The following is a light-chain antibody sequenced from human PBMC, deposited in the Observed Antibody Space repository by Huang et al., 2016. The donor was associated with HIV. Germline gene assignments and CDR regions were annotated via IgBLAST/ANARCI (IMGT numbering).Light chain of an antibody. J-gene: IGKJ3*01. Sequence: ETVMTQSPVTLSVSPGDRASLSCRSSQIVSSHLACYQQKPGKAPRLLIYAASTRATGVPARFSGSGAGTEFTLTISTLQSEDSAVYYCQQYNDFRSTFGPGTRVEIK. CDR2: AAS. CDR1: QIVSSH. CDR3: QQYNDFRST. V-gene: IGKV3-15*01.